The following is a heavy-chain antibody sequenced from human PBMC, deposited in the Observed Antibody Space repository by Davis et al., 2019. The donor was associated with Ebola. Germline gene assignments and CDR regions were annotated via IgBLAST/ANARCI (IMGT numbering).Heavy chain of an antibody. CDR3: AREGVDTIFGVVIIRPYWYMDV. CDR1: GYTFTSYA. Sequence: ASVKVSCKASGYTFTSYAMHWVRQAPGQRLEWMGWINAGNGNTKYSQKFQGRVTITRDTSASTAYMELSSLRSEDTAVYYCAREGVDTIFGVVIIRPYWYMDVWGKGTTVTVSS. CDR2: INAGNGNT. J-gene: IGHJ6*03. V-gene: IGHV1-3*01. D-gene: IGHD3-3*01.